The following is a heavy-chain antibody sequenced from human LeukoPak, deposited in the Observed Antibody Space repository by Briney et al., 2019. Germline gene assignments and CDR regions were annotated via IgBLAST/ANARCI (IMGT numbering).Heavy chain of an antibody. V-gene: IGHV3-33*06. D-gene: IGHD3-16*01. Sequence: GSLRLSCAASGFNFSSYGLHWVRQAPGKGLEWVAGIWYDGSNEYYADSVKGPFTISRDNSKNTLYLQMNSLRAEDTAVYYCAKALGGNYYYYMDVWGKGTTVTVSS. CDR1: GFNFSSYG. J-gene: IGHJ6*03. CDR3: AKALGGNYYYYMDV. CDR2: IWYDGSNE.